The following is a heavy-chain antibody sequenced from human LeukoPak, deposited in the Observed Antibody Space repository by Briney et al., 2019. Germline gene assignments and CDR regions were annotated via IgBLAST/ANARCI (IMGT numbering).Heavy chain of an antibody. D-gene: IGHD3-10*01. CDR1: GFTLNNFG. J-gene: IGHJ4*02. CDR3: AKDLIRGGDYFDF. V-gene: IGHV3-30*18. Sequence: GGSLRLSCEASGFTLNNFGMHWVRQAPGKGLEWVAAISSDGGYIHYADSVKGRFTISRDIAKNTLYLQMNSLRVDDTAMYYCAKDLIRGGDYFDFWGQGTLVTVSS. CDR2: ISSDGGYI.